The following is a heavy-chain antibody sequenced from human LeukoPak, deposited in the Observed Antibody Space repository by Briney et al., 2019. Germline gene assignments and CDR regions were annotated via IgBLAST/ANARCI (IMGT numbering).Heavy chain of an antibody. J-gene: IGHJ4*02. V-gene: IGHV3-49*03. D-gene: IGHD5-18*01. CDR3: TRDRGIQLEPFDY. Sequence: GGALRLSCTASGFTFGDYAMSWFRLAPGKGLEGVGLIRSKAYGGTTEYAASVKGRFAISRDDSKSIAYLQMNSLKTEDTAVYYCTRDRGIQLEPFDYWGQGTLVTVSS. CDR2: IRSKAYGGTT. CDR1: GFTFGDYA.